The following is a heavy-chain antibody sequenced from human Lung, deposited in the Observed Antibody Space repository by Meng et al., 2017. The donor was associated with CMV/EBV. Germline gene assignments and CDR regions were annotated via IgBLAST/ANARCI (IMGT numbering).Heavy chain of an antibody. CDR1: GFIFSNYA. V-gene: IGHV3-23*01. J-gene: IGHJ4*02. CDR2: MSGSGSMM. Sequence: GGSLRLXCAASGFIFSNYAMSWVRQAPGKGLEWISFMSGSGSMMFYVDSVRGRFTISRDSSKNTLYLQMNSLRAEDTAVYYCAKKGGDGALHYFDYWGQGTXVTVSS. D-gene: IGHD3-16*01. CDR3: AKKGGDGALHYFDY.